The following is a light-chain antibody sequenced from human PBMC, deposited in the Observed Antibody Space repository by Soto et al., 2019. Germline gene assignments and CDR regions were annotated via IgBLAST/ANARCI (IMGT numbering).Light chain of an antibody. CDR3: SSYTSSSTRV. J-gene: IGLJ2*01. V-gene: IGLV2-14*01. CDR2: DVS. CDR1: SSDVGDYNY. Sequence: QSALTQPASVSGSPGQSITISCTGTSSDVGDYNYVSWYQQHPGKAPKLMIYDVSNRPSGVSNRFSGSKSGNTASLTISGLQAEDEADYYRSSYTSSSTRVFGGGTKLTVL.